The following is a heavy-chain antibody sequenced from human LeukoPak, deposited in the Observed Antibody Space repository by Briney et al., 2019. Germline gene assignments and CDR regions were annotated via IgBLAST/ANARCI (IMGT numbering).Heavy chain of an antibody. J-gene: IGHJ4*02. CDR2: IYSGDSDT. Sequence: GESLKISCKGSGYSFTSYWIGWVRQMPGKGLEWMGIIYSGDSDTRYSPSFQGQVTISADKSISTAYLQWSSLKASDTAMYYCARPTYYYDSSGYFDYFDYWGQGTLVTVSS. CDR1: GYSFTSYW. V-gene: IGHV5-51*01. CDR3: ARPTYYYDSSGYFDYFDY. D-gene: IGHD3-22*01.